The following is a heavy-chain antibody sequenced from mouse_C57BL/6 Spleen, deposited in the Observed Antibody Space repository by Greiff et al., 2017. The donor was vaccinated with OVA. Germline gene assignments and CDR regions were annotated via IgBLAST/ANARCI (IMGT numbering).Heavy chain of an antibody. CDR1: GFTFSSYT. Sequence: EVKVVESGGGLVKPGGSLKLSCAASGFTFSSYTMSWVRQTPEKRLEWVATISGGGGNTYYPDSVKGRFTISRDNAKNTLYLQMSSLRSEDTALYYCARPYYSNYLAWFAYWGQGTLVTVSA. V-gene: IGHV5-9*01. CDR2: ISGGGGNT. D-gene: IGHD2-5*01. CDR3: ARPYYSNYLAWFAY. J-gene: IGHJ3*01.